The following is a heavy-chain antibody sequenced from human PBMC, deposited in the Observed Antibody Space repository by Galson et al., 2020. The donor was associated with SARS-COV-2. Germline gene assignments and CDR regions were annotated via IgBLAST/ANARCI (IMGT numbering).Heavy chain of an antibody. CDR3: ARDKGGVLLWCGELPGWFDP. V-gene: IGHV4-4*07. Sequence: SETLSLTCTVSGGSISSYYWSWIRQPAGKGLEWIGRIYTSGSTNYNPSLKSRVTMSVDTSKNQFSLKLSSVTAADTAVYYCARDKGGVLLWCGELPGWFDPWGQGTLVTVSS. CDR1: GGSISSYY. D-gene: IGHD3-10*01. J-gene: IGHJ5*02. CDR2: IYTSGST.